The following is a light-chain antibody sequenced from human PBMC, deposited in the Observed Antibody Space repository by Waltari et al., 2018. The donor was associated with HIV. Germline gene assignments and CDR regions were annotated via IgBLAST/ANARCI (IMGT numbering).Light chain of an antibody. Sequence: QSALTQPASVSGSPGQSITISCTGARSDVGRSNYVSWYQQYPGTAPKLIIYEVSSRPAGVSNRFSASKSGNTASLTISGLLAEDEADYYCCSYTSSDSYVFGTGTKVTVL. CDR3: CSYTSSDSYV. J-gene: IGLJ1*01. CDR1: RSDVGRSNY. CDR2: EVS. V-gene: IGLV2-14*01.